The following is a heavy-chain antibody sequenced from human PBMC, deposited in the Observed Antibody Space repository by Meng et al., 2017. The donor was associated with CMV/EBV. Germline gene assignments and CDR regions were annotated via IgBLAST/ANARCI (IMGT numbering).Heavy chain of an antibody. CDR2: ISSSGSTI. CDR3: ASFSPLYCSSTSCSNNWFDP. J-gene: IGHJ5*02. CDR1: GFTFSSYE. Sequence: GESLKISCAASGFTFSSYEMSWVRQAPGKGLEWVSYISSSGSTIYYADSVKGRFTISRDNAKNSLYLQMNSLRAEDTAVYYCASFSPLYCSSTSCSNNWFDPWGQGTLVTVSS. D-gene: IGHD2-2*01. V-gene: IGHV3-48*03.